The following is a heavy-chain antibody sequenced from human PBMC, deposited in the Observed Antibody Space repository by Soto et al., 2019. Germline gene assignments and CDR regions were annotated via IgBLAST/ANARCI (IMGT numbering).Heavy chain of an antibody. D-gene: IGHD1-1*01. CDR3: ARRPTARAS. CDR2: ISASGGDT. J-gene: IGHJ5*02. Sequence: EAQMLESGGGSVQPGGSLRLSCAASGFTFSTYAVAWVRQSPGKGLEWVSSISASGGDTWYADSVKGRFTISRDNSKNTLYLHMNILRDEDTAVYYCARRPTARASWGQGTLVTVSS. CDR1: GFTFSTYA. V-gene: IGHV3-23*01.